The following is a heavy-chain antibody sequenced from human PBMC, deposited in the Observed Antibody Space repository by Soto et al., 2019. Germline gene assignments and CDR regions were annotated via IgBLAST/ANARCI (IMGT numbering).Heavy chain of an antibody. CDR1: GFPFSSYD. J-gene: IGHJ6*03. CDR2: IGTAGDT. Sequence: GGSLRLSCAASGFPFSSYDMHWVRQATGKGLEWVSAIGTAGDTYYPGSVKGRFTISRENAKNSLYLQMNSLRAGDTAVYYCARAEPATLLYYYYMDVWGKGTTVTVSS. CDR3: ARAEPATLLYYYYMDV. V-gene: IGHV3-13*01.